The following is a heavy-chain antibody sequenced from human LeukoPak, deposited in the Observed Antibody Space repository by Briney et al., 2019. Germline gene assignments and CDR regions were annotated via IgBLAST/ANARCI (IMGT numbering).Heavy chain of an antibody. CDR2: MYYSGST. D-gene: IGHD1-26*01. CDR3: ARLDNGRGAFDY. CDR1: GGSVSSYF. J-gene: IGHJ4*02. Sequence: SETLSLTCTVSGGSVSSYFWSWIRQPPGKGLEWIGYMYYSGSTNYNPSLKSRVTISIDTSKDQFSLQLSSVTAADTAVYYCARLDNGRGAFDYWGQGTLVTVSS. V-gene: IGHV4-59*02.